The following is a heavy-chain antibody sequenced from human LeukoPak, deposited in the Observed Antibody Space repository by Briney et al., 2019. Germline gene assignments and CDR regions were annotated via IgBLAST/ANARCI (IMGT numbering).Heavy chain of an antibody. D-gene: IGHD6-19*01. J-gene: IGHJ4*02. CDR2: ISSSSSHT. V-gene: IGHV3-11*06. CDR3: ARTNLGSGWRFDY. Sequence: NPGGSLRLSCGASEFAFSDFYMTWIRQAPGKGLEWVSYISSSSSHTNYADSVKGRFTISRDNAKNSLYLQMNSPRAEDTAVYYCARTNLGSGWRFDYWGQGTLVTVS. CDR1: EFAFSDFY.